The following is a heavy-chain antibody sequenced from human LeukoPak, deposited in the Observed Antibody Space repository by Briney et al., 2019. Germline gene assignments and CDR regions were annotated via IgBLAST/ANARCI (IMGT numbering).Heavy chain of an antibody. V-gene: IGHV4-34*01. D-gene: IGHD5-18*01. Sequence: SETLSLTCAVYGGSFSGYYWSWIRQPPGKGLEWIGEINHSGSTNYNPSLKSRVTIPVDTSKNQFSLKLSSVTAADTAVYYCARVAVDTAMVPSFDYWGQGTLVTVSS. CDR1: GGSFSGYY. CDR2: INHSGST. J-gene: IGHJ4*02. CDR3: ARVAVDTAMVPSFDY.